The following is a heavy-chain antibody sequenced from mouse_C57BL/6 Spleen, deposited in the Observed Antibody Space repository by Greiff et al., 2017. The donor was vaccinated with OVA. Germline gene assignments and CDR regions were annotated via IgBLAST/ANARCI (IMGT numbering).Heavy chain of an antibody. D-gene: IGHD4-1*01. CDR3: ASNWAYAMDY. CDR2: INPSSGYT. Sequence: VKLQESGADLARPGASVKMSCKASGYTFTSYTMHWVKQRPGQGLEWIGYINPSSGYTKYNQKFKDKATLTADKSSSTAYMQLSSLTSEDSAVYYCASNWAYAMDYWGQGTSVTVSS. V-gene: IGHV1-4*01. J-gene: IGHJ4*01. CDR1: GYTFTSYT.